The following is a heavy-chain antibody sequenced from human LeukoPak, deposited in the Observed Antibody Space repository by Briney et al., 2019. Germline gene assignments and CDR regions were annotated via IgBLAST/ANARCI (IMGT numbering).Heavy chain of an antibody. D-gene: IGHD3-22*01. CDR3: ARDAQRDSSVSVLLEAGDFFDH. CDR2: INPNSGGT. J-gene: IGHJ4*02. V-gene: IGHV1-2*02. CDR1: GYTFTGYY. Sequence: ASVKVSCKASGYTFTGYYMHWVRQAPGQGLEWMGWINPNSGGTNYAQKFLGRVNMTRDASVSTAYMELSSLRSDDTAVYYCARDAQRDSSVSVLLEAGDFFDHWGQGALVTISS.